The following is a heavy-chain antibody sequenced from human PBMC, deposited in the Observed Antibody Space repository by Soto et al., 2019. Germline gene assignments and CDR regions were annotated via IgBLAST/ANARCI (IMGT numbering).Heavy chain of an antibody. Sequence: KPGGSLRLSCAASGFTFSNAWMSWVRQAPGKGLEWVGRIKSKTDGGTTDYAAPVKGRFTISRDDSKNTLYLQMNSLKTEDTAVYYCTTDQQGATWDYYYYGMDVWGQGTTVTVSS. V-gene: IGHV3-15*01. J-gene: IGHJ6*02. CDR2: IKSKTDGGTT. CDR3: TTDQQGATWDYYYYGMDV. CDR1: GFTFSNAW. D-gene: IGHD1-26*01.